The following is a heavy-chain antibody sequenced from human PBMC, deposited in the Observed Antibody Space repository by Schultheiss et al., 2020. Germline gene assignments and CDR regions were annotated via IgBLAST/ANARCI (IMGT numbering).Heavy chain of an antibody. CDR3: ARHGYYGDYAFDY. Sequence: SETLSLTCTVSGGSISSYYWSWIRQPPGKGLEWIGSIYHSGSTYYNPSINSRVTISVDTSKNQFSLKLSSVTAADTAVYYCARHGYYGDYAFDYWGQGTLVTGSS. J-gene: IGHJ4*02. V-gene: IGHV4-59*05. CDR2: IYHSGST. CDR1: GGSISSYY. D-gene: IGHD4-17*01.